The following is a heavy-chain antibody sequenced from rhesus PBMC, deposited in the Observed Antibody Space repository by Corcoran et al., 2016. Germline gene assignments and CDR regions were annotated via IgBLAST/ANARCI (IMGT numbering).Heavy chain of an antibody. CDR2: IYGSSGNT. CDR3: ARGLSWNYRLDY. V-gene: IGHV4-76*01. CDR1: GYSISSGYD. Sequence: QVQLQESGPGVVKPSETLSLTCAVSGYSISSGYDWSWIRQPPGKGLEWIGYIYGSSGNTNDNPSLKNRVTSSKDTSKTQFSLKLSSVTAADTAVYYCARGLSWNYRLDYWGQGVLVTVSS. D-gene: IGHD1-1*01. J-gene: IGHJ4*01.